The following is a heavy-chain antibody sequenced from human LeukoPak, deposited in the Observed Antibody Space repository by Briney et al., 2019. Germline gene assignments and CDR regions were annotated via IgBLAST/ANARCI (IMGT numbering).Heavy chain of an antibody. CDR1: GGSFSGYY. CDR2: INHSGST. J-gene: IGHJ2*01. V-gene: IGHV4-34*01. Sequence: NPSETLSLTCAVYGGSFSGYYWSWTRQPPGKGLEWIGEINHSGSTNYNASLKSRVTISVDTSKNQFYLKLSSVTAADTAVYYCARGRRYCTNGVCLWYFDLWGRGTLVTVSS. D-gene: IGHD2-8*01. CDR3: ARGRRYCTNGVCLWYFDL.